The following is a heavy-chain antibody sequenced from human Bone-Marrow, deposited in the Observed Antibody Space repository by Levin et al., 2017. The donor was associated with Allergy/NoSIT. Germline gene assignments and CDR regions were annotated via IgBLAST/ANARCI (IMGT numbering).Heavy chain of an antibody. J-gene: IGHJ3*01. CDR3: TKAGGGGFDV. Sequence: GESLKISCAASGFTFSNYGMHWVRQAPGKGLEWVGVISYEGSNKNYADSVKGRFTISRDNSKNRLDLQMNSLSAEDTALYYRTKAGGGGFDVWGQGTMVTVSS. CDR1: GFTFSNYG. V-gene: IGHV3-30*13. D-gene: IGHD2-15*01. CDR2: ISYEGSNK.